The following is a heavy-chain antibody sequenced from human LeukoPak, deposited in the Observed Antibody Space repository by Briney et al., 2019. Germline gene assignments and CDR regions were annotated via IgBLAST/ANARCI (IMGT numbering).Heavy chain of an antibody. Sequence: GESLKISCKGSGYSFTSYWIGWVRQMPGKGLEWMGIVYPGDSDTRYSPSFQGQVTISADKSISTAYLQWSSLKASDTAMYYCARTLSYAPRYSESYRGMGDGAFDIWGQGTMVTVSS. V-gene: IGHV5-51*01. CDR1: GYSFTSYW. CDR2: VYPGDSDT. D-gene: IGHD1-26*01. CDR3: ARTLSYAPRYSESYRGMGDGAFDI. J-gene: IGHJ3*02.